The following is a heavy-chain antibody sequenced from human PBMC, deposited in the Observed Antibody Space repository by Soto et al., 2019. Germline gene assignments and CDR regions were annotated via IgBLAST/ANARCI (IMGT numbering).Heavy chain of an antibody. D-gene: IGHD3-10*01. Sequence: ASVKVSCKASGYTFTSYYMHWVRQAPGQGLEWMGIINPSGGSTSYAQKFQGRVTMTRDTSTSTVYMELSSLRSEDTAVYYCARDKISEITMVRGVPTGYFDYWGQGTLVTVSS. CDR2: INPSGGST. V-gene: IGHV1-46*01. CDR1: GYTFTSYY. CDR3: ARDKISEITMVRGVPTGYFDY. J-gene: IGHJ4*02.